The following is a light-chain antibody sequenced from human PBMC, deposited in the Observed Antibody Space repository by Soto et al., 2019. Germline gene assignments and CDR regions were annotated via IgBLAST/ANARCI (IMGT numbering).Light chain of an antibody. CDR1: SSDVGAYNY. J-gene: IGLJ1*01. CDR2: DVT. Sequence: QSALTQSRSVSGSPGQSVTISCTGTSSDVGAYNYVSWYQQHPGKAPKLMIYDVTKRPSGVPDRFSGSKSGNTASLTISGLQAEDEADYYCCSYAGSYTFFGTGTKVTVL. V-gene: IGLV2-11*01. CDR3: CSYAGSYTF.